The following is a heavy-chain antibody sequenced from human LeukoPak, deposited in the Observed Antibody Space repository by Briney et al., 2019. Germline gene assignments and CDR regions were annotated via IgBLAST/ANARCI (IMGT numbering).Heavy chain of an antibody. CDR1: GYTFTSYY. D-gene: IGHD3-9*01. CDR2: INPSGGST. V-gene: IGHV1-46*01. CDR3: ARDYDILTGNSDAFDI. J-gene: IGHJ3*02. Sequence: ASVKVSCKASGYTFTSYYMHWVRQAPGQGLEWMGIINPSGGSTSYAQKFQGRVTMTRDTSTSTVYMELSSLRSEDTAVYYCARDYDILTGNSDAFDIWGQGTMVTVSS.